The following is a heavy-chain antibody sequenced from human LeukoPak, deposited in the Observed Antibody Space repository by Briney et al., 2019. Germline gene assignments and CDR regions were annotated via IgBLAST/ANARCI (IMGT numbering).Heavy chain of an antibody. V-gene: IGHV4-4*02. J-gene: IGHJ4*02. CDR1: GGSISSSNW. CDR2: IYHSGST. D-gene: IGHD2-2*01. CDR3: AKETVSSTSCFYDY. Sequence: SETLSLTCAVSGGSISSSNWWSWVRQPPGKGLEWIGEIYHSGSTNYNPSLKSRVTISVDKSKNQFSLKLSSVTAADTAVYYCAKETVSSTSCFYDYWGQGTLVTVSS.